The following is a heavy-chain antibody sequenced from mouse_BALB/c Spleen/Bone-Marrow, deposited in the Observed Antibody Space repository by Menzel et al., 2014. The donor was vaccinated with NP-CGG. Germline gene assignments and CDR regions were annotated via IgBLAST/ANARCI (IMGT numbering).Heavy chain of an antibody. D-gene: IGHD1-1*01. V-gene: IGHV1-67*01. CDR3: ASYYGSRYFDY. CDR1: GYTFTDYA. CDR2: ISTYSGNT. J-gene: IGHJ2*01. Sequence: VKLVESGPELVRPGVSVKISCKGSGYTFTDYAMHWVKQSHAKSLEWIGVISTYSGNTNYNQKFKGKATMTVDKSSSTAYMELAIMTSEDSAIYYRASYYGSRYFDYWGQGTTLTVSS.